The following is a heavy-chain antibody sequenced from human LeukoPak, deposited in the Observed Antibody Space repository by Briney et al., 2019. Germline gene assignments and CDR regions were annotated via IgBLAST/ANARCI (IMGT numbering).Heavy chain of an antibody. CDR3: TKDLFWTGSFDSNFYMDI. CDR2: INGVGDRA. Sequence: QPGGSLRLSCVVSGITFDYHALSWVRQAPGKGLEWVSGINGVGDRADYADSVRGRFIISRDISKNTLYLQMYSLRADDTAVYYCTKDLFWTGSFDSNFYMDIWGKGTTVVVSS. CDR1: GITFDYHA. V-gene: IGHV3-23*01. D-gene: IGHD3/OR15-3a*01. J-gene: IGHJ6*03.